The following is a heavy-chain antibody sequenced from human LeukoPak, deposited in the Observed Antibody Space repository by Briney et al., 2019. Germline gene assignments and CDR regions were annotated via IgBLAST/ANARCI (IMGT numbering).Heavy chain of an antibody. J-gene: IGHJ6*02. D-gene: IGHD2-2*01. V-gene: IGHV1-46*01. CDR3: ARLVVVPAASEDGVSYYYGMDV. CDR2: INPSGGST. Sequence: ASVKVSCKASGYIFTNYYIHWVRQAPGQGLEWMGIINPSGGSTSYAQKFQGRVTMTRDTSTSTVYMELSSLRSEDTAVYYCARLVVVPAASEDGVSYYYGMDVWGQGTTVTVSS. CDR1: GYIFTNYY.